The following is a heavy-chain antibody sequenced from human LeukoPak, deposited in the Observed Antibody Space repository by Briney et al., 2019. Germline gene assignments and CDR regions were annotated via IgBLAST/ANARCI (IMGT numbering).Heavy chain of an antibody. V-gene: IGHV3-48*03. D-gene: IGHD5-18*01. CDR1: GFTFSTYE. Sequence: PGGSLRLSCAASGFTFSTYEMNWVRQAPGKGLEWVSYISSSGSTIYYADSVKGRFNISRHNAKNSLCLQMNSLRAEDTAIYYCARAYTYGLDFWGQGTLVTVSS. CDR2: ISSSGSTI. CDR3: ARAYTYGLDF. J-gene: IGHJ4*02.